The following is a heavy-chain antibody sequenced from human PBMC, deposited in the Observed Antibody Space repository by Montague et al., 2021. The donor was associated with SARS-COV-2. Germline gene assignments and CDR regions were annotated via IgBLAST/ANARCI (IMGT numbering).Heavy chain of an antibody. CDR1: GGSISTYN. Sequence: SETLSLTCSVSGGSISTYNWSWIRQPPGKGLEWIGYIYYSGSTNYNPSLKSRVTISIDTPKNQFSLELSSVTAADMAVYYCASPGGYCTGGSCYYVYWGQETLVTVSS. V-gene: IGHV4-59*01. CDR2: IYYSGST. D-gene: IGHD2-15*01. J-gene: IGHJ4*02. CDR3: ASPGGYCTGGSCYYVY.